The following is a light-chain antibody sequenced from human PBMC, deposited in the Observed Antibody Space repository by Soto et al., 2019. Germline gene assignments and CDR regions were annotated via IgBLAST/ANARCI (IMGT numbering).Light chain of an antibody. J-gene: IGLJ2*01. Sequence: QSVLTQPPSVSAAPGQKVTISCSGTSSNIGNNYVSWYQQLPGTAPKLLIFDSNKRPSGIPDRFSGSKSGTSATLGITGLQTGEEADYSCGTWDYSLRAVLFGGGTKLTVL. CDR2: DSN. V-gene: IGLV1-51*01. CDR3: GTWDYSLRAVL. CDR1: SSNIGNNY.